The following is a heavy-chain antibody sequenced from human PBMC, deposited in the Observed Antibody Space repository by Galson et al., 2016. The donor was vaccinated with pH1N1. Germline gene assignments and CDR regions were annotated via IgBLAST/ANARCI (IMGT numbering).Heavy chain of an antibody. V-gene: IGHV5-51*03. Sequence: QSGAEVKKPGESLKISCTASGYIFTSQWIACVRQVPGKGLEWVGVVNPGGSTIRYSPSFQGQVTISSDKSINTAYLQWISLKASDTATYYCAWQYDFGDYRGNAFDIWGQGTMVIVSS. D-gene: IGHD4-17*01. CDR2: VNPGGSTI. CDR1: GYIFTSQW. CDR3: AWQYDFGDYRGNAFDI. J-gene: IGHJ3*02.